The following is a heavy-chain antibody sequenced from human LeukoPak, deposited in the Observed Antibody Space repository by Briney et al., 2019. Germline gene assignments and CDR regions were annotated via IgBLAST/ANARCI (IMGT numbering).Heavy chain of an antibody. V-gene: IGHV4-34*01. J-gene: IGHJ5*02. CDR3: ARVASSSWSSHNWFDP. Sequence: PSETLSLTCAVYGGSFSGYYWSWLRQPPGKGLEWIGEINHSGSTNYNPSLMSRVTISVDTSKNQFSLKLSSVTAADTAAYYCARVASSSWSSHNWFDPWGQGTLVTVSS. CDR1: GGSFSGYY. CDR2: INHSGST. D-gene: IGHD6-13*01.